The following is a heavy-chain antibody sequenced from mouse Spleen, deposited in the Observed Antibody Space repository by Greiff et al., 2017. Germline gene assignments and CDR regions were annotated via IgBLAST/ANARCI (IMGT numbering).Heavy chain of an antibody. J-gene: IGHJ4*01. D-gene: IGHD3-1*01. V-gene: IGHV1-5*01. CDR1: GYTFTSYW. Sequence: EVQLQQSGTVLARPGASVKMSCKTSGYTFTSYWMHWVKQRPGQGLEWIGAIYPGNSDTRYNQKFKGKAKLTAVTSASTAYMELSSLTNEDSAVYYCTREEQLGLRDDAMDYWGQGASVTGSS. CDR2: IYPGNSDT. CDR3: TREEQLGLRDDAMDY.